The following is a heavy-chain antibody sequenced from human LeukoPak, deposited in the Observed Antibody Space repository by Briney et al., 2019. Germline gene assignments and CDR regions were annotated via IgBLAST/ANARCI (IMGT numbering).Heavy chain of an antibody. V-gene: IGHV1-18*01. CDR1: GYTFTSYG. CDR2: ISAYNGNT. D-gene: IGHD3-22*01. CDR3: ARTEDYYDSSGYYFNWFDP. Sequence: ASVKVSCKASGYTFTSYGISWVRQAPGQGLEWMGWISAYNGNTNYAQKLLGRVTMTTDTSTSTAYMELRSLRSDDTAVYYCARTEDYYDSSGYYFNWFDPWGQGTLVTVSS. J-gene: IGHJ5*02.